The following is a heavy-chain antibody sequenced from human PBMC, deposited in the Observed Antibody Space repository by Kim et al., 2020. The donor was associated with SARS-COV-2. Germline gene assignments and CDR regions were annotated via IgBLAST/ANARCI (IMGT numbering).Heavy chain of an antibody. V-gene: IGHV1-3*01. Sequence: ASVKVSCKASGYTFDIYALYWVRQAPGQRFEWMGWINGGNGNTRYAQNFQGRLTITRDTSATTAYMELNSLTFKDTAVYYCAREGSGSYNCFDSWGQGTL. CDR2: INGGNGNT. J-gene: IGHJ5*01. CDR3: AREGSGSYNCFDS. CDR1: GYTFDIYA. D-gene: IGHD3-10*01.